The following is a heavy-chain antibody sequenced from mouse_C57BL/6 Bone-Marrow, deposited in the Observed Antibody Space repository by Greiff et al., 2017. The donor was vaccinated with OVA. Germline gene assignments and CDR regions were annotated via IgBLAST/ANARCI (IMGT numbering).Heavy chain of an antibody. CDR2: IYPRSGNT. Sequence: QVHVKQSGAELARPGASVKLSCKASGYTFTSYGISWVKQRTGQGLEWIGEIYPRSGNTYYNEKFKGKATLTADKSSSTAYMELRSLTSEDSAVYFCAREEGRAWFAYWGQGTLVTVSA. CDR3: AREEGRAWFAY. J-gene: IGHJ3*01. V-gene: IGHV1-81*01. D-gene: IGHD3-3*01. CDR1: GYTFTSYG.